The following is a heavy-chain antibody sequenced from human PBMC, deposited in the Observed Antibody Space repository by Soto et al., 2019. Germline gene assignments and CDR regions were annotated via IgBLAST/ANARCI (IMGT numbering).Heavy chain of an antibody. CDR1: GGSISSSSYY. D-gene: IGHD3-10*01. CDR3: ADVHFGSGSYQSPYWYYYYMDV. Sequence: QLQLQESGPGLVKPSETLSLTCTVSGGSISSSSYYWGWIRQPPGKGLEWIGSIYYSGSTYYNPCLMGRVTLALDTSKNQFSLKLSSVTAADTAVYYCADVHFGSGSYQSPYWYYYYMDVWGKGTTVTVSS. J-gene: IGHJ6*03. V-gene: IGHV4-39*01. CDR2: IYYSGST.